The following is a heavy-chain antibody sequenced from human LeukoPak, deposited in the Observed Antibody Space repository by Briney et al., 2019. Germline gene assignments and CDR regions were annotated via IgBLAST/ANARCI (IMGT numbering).Heavy chain of an antibody. CDR2: ISYDGSNK. V-gene: IGHV3-30*04. D-gene: IGHD3-22*01. CDR3: AREQIGEYYHDSSGSFDY. CDR1: GFTFSSYA. Sequence: GGSLRLSCAASGFTFSSYAMHWVRRAPGKGLEWVAVISYDGSNKYYADSVKGRFTISRDNSKNTLYLQMNSLRAEDTAVYYCAREQIGEYYHDSSGSFDYWGQGTLVTVSS. J-gene: IGHJ4*02.